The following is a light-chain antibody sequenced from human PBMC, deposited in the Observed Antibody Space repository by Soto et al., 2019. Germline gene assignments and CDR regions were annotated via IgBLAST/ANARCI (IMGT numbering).Light chain of an antibody. CDR2: DVT. CDR1: TNDVGGYNY. J-gene: IGLJ1*01. Sequence: QSVLTQPASVSGSPGQSITISCTGTTNDVGGYNYVSWYQQHPGKAPKLMIYDVTKWPSGVPERFSGSKSGNTASLTISGLQAEDEADYFCCSYAGGYIYLFGTGTKLTVL. CDR3: CSYAGGYIYL. V-gene: IGLV2-11*01.